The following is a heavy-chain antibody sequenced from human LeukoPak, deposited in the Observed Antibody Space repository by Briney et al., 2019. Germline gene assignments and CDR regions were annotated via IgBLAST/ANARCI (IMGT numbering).Heavy chain of an antibody. V-gene: IGHV1-18*01. CDR2: ISAYNGNT. CDR1: GYTFTTYG. CDR3: AKDQAYKQLGRGFDY. Sequence: ASVKVSCKASGYTFTTYGIGWVRQAPGQGLEWMGWISAYNGNTNYAQKLQGRVTMTTDTSTSTAYMELRSLRSDDTAVYYCAKDQAYKQLGRGFDYWGQGTLVTVSS. D-gene: IGHD6-6*01. J-gene: IGHJ4*02.